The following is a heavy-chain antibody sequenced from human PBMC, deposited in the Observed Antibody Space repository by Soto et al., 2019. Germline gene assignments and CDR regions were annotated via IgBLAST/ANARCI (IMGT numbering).Heavy chain of an antibody. CDR2: IYYSGST. CDR1: GASISSYY. CDR3: AREGYSSVAGFFDY. Sequence: ESLSLTCAVSGASISSYYWSWIRQPPGKGLEWIGYIYYSGSTNYNPSLKSRVTISVDTSKNQFSLKLSSVTAADTAVYYCAREGYSSVAGFFDYWGQGTLVTVYS. V-gene: IGHV4-59*01. J-gene: IGHJ4*02. D-gene: IGHD6-25*01.